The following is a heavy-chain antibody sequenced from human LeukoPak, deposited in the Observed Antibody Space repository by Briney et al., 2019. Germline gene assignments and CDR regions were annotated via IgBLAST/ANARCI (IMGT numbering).Heavy chain of an antibody. Sequence: ASVKVSCKAAGYTFTSYYMHWVRQAPGQGLEWMGIINPSGGSTSYAQKFQGRVTMTRDTSTSTVYMELSSLRSEDTAVYYCARGPAARPVLYYYYYMDVWGKGTTVTVSS. V-gene: IGHV1-46*01. CDR3: ARGPAARPVLYYYYYMDV. CDR2: INPSGGST. J-gene: IGHJ6*03. D-gene: IGHD6-6*01. CDR1: GYTFTSYY.